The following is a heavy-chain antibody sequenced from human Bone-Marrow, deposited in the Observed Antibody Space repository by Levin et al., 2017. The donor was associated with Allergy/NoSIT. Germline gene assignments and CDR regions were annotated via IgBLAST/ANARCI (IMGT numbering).Heavy chain of an antibody. CDR3: AKGGGLYSGSYWD. V-gene: IGHV3-23*01. D-gene: IGHD1-26*01. J-gene: IGHJ4*02. Sequence: GESLKISCTASGFTFSSYAMSWVRQAPGKGLEWFSAMSGSGDSTYYADSVKGRFTMSRDNSKNTLYLQMNSLRAEDTAEYFCAKGGGLYSGSYWDWGQGTLVTVSS. CDR2: MSGSGDST. CDR1: GFTFSSYA.